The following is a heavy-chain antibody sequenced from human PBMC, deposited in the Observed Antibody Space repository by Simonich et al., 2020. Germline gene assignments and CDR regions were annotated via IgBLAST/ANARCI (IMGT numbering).Heavy chain of an antibody. CDR1: GGTFRSYA. D-gene: IGHD2-15*01. CDR3: ARGGLADRRIVYYYYMDV. J-gene: IGHJ6*03. V-gene: IGHV1-69*09. CDR2: IIPILGIA. Sequence: QVQLVQSGAEVKKPGSSVKVSCKASGGTFRSYAISWVRQAPGQGLEWMRRIIPILGIANDAQKFQGRVTITADKSTSTAYMELSSLRSEDTAVYYRARGGLADRRIVYYYYMDVWGKGTTVTVSS.